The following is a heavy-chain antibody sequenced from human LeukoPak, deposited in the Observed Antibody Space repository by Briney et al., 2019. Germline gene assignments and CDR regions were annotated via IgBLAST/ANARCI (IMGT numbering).Heavy chain of an antibody. J-gene: IGHJ4*02. CDR1: GFTFSSYS. V-gene: IGHV3-21*01. D-gene: IGHD3-22*01. CDR3: AKDSYIVATPYYYDSSGYPYYFDY. CDR2: ISSSSSYI. Sequence: GGSLRLSCAASGFTFSSYSMNWVRQAPGKGLEWVSSISSSSSYIYYADSVKGRFTISRDNAKNSLYLQMNSLRAEDTAVYYCAKDSYIVATPYYYDSSGYPYYFDYWGQGTLVTVSS.